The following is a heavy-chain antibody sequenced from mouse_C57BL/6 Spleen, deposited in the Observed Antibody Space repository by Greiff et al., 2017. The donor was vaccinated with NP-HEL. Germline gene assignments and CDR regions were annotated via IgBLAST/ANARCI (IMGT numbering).Heavy chain of an antibody. Sequence: QVQLQQSGPELVKPGASVKISCKASGYAFSSSWMNWVKQRPGKGLEWIGRIYPGDGDTNYNGKFKGKATLTADKSSSTAYMQLSSLTSEDSAVYFCARSGGRRDYPYFDYWGQGTTLTVSS. J-gene: IGHJ2*01. CDR2: IYPGDGDT. D-gene: IGHD2-4*01. V-gene: IGHV1-82*01. CDR3: ARSGGRRDYPYFDY. CDR1: GYAFSSSW.